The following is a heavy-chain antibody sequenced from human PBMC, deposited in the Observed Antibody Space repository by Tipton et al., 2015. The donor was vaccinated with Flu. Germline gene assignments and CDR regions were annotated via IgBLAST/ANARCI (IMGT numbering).Heavy chain of an antibody. V-gene: IGHV4-61*02. J-gene: IGHJ5*01. D-gene: IGHD4-17*01. CDR3: ARDYGDFNWFES. CDR2: VYTSGRT. Sequence: TLSLTCTVSGGSINSVSHYWSWIRQPAGKGLEWIGRVYTSGRTNYNPSLRSRATVSVDTSRNQFSLRLTSVTAADTAAYFCARDYGDFNWFESWGQGTLVTVSS. CDR1: GGSINSVSHY.